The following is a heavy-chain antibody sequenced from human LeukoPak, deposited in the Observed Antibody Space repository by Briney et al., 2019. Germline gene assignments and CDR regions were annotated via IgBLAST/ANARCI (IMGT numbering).Heavy chain of an antibody. CDR2: INPNSGGT. D-gene: IGHD6-19*01. J-gene: IGHJ4*02. V-gene: IGHV1-2*02. CDR3: ARVSSGYSSGRYVY. Sequence: ASVKVSCKATGYTFTGYYMHWVRQAPGQGLEWMGWINPNSGGTNYAQKFQGRVTMTRDTSISTAYMELSRLRSDDTAVYYCARVSSGYSSGRYVYWGQGTLVTVSS. CDR1: GYTFTGYY.